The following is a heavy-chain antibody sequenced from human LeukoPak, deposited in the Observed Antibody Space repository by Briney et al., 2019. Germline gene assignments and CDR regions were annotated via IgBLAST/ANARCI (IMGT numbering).Heavy chain of an antibody. CDR1: GFTFSSYS. D-gene: IGHD3-10*01. Sequence: GGSLRLSCAASGFTFSSYSMNWVRQAPGKGLEWVSSISSSSSYIYYADSVKGRFTISRDNAKNSLYLQMNSLRAEDTAVYYCARDRGTMVRGVISWKYWGQGTGVTVSS. V-gene: IGHV3-21*01. J-gene: IGHJ4*02. CDR3: ARDRGTMVRGVISWKY. CDR2: ISSSSSYI.